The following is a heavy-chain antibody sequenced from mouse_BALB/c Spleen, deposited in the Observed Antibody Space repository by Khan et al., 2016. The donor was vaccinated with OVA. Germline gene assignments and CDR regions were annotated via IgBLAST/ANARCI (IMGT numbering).Heavy chain of an antibody. CDR3: ARFHGGY. V-gene: IGHV9-3-1*01. CDR2: INTYTGEP. Sequence: QIQLVQSGPELKKPGETVKITCKASGYTFTNYVMNWVKQSPGEGLKWMGWINTYTGEPTYDDDFKGRFAFSLETSASTVFLQFNSLKNEDTATYFCARFHGGYWGQGTTLTVSS. J-gene: IGHJ2*01. CDR1: GYTFTNYV.